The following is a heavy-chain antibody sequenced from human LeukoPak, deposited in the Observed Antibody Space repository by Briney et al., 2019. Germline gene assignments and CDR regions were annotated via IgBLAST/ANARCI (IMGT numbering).Heavy chain of an antibody. CDR1: GGTFSIYA. J-gene: IGHJ4*02. CDR3: ARDRGPGYSSSSPFDY. Sequence: GASVKVSCKASGGTFSIYAISWVRHPPSQGLEWMGRIIPILGIANYAQKSKGRATITADKSTSTAYMKLSSLRSEDTAVYYCARDRGPGYSSSSPFDYWGQGTLVTVSS. V-gene: IGHV1-69*04. D-gene: IGHD6-6*01. CDR2: IIPILGIA.